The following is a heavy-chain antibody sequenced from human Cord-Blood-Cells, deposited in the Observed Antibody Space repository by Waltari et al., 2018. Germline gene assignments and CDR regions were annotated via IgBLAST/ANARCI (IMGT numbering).Heavy chain of an antibody. CDR2: ISSSSSYI. CDR1: GFPFSSYR. J-gene: IGHJ4*02. CDR3: ARVLDYDILTGYYFDY. V-gene: IGHV3-21*01. D-gene: IGHD3-9*01. Sequence: EVQLVESGGGLVKPGGSLRLSCAASGFPFSSYRMNWVRQAPGKGLEWVSSISSSSSYIYYADSVKGRFTISRDNAKNSLYLQMNSLRAEDTAVYYCARVLDYDILTGYYFDYWGQGTLVTVSS.